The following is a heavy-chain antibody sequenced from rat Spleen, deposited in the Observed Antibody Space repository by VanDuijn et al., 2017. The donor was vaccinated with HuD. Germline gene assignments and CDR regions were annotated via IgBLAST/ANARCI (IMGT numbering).Heavy chain of an antibody. Sequence: EVQLVESGGGLVQPGRSMKLSCAASGFIFSSFPMAWVRQAPTKGLEWVATISSSGDSTDYRDSVKGRFTMSRDNARRTLHLQMNSLRSEDTATYYCTRASYSGDVMYTTDYWGQGVMVTGSS. CDR2: ISSSGDST. D-gene: IGHD1-6*01. CDR3: TRASYSGDVMYTTDY. V-gene: IGHV5-46*01. J-gene: IGHJ2*01. CDR1: GFIFSSFP.